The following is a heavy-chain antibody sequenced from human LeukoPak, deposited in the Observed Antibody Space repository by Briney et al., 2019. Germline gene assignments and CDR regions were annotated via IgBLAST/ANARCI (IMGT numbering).Heavy chain of an antibody. CDR2: IWYDGSNK. CDR3: ARERTYCSSTSCSTHYYYGMDV. CDR1: GFTFSSYG. V-gene: IGHV3-33*01. J-gene: IGHJ6*02. Sequence: PGRPLRLSCAASGFTFSSYGMHWVRQAPGKGLEWVAVIWYDGSNKYYADSVKGRFTISRDNSKNTLYLQMNSLRAEDTAVYYCARERTYCSSTSCSTHYYYGMDVWGQGTTVTVSS. D-gene: IGHD2-2*01.